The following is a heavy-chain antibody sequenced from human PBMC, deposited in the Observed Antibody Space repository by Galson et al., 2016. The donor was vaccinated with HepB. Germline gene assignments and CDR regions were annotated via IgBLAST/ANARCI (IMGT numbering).Heavy chain of an antibody. CDR2: IYPGDSDT. CDR1: GYSFTSYW. CDR3: ARRGYYDSSGYYGYYYYGMDV. V-gene: IGHV5-51*01. Sequence: QSGAEVKKPGESLKISCEGSGYSFTSYWIGWVRQMPGKGLEWMGIIYPGDSDTRYSPSFQGQVTISADKSISTAYLQWSSLKASDTAMYYCARRGYYDSSGYYGYYYYGMDVWGQGTTVTVSS. D-gene: IGHD3-22*01. J-gene: IGHJ6*02.